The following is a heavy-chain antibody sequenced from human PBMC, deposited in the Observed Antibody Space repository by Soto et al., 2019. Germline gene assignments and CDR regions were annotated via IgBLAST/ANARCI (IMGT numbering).Heavy chain of an antibody. CDR2: INAGNGNT. V-gene: IGHV1-3*01. D-gene: IGHD6-13*01. CDR3: ARDGGIAAAGSHWFDP. Sequence: GASVKVSCKASGYTFTSYAMHWVRQAPGQRLEWMGWINAGNGNTKYSQKFQGRVTITRDTSASTAYMELSSLRSEDTAVYYCARDGGIAAAGSHWFDPWGQGTLVTVSS. CDR1: GYTFTSYA. J-gene: IGHJ5*02.